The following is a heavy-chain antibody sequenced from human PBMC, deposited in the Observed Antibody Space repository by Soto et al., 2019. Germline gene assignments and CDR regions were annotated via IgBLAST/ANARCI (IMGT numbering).Heavy chain of an antibody. J-gene: IGHJ3*02. CDR2: IWYDGSNK. CDR3: ARDYIWGSYRSLYDAFDI. V-gene: IGHV3-33*01. Sequence: VAVIWYDGSNKYYADSVKGRFTISRDNSKNTLYLQMNSLRAEDTAVYYCARDYIWGSYRSLYDAFDIWGQGTMVTVSS. D-gene: IGHD3-16*02.